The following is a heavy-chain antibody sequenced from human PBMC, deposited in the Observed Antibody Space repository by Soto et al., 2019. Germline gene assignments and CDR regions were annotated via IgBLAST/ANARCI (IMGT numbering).Heavy chain of an antibody. D-gene: IGHD2-21*01. V-gene: IGHV3-7*01. CDR3: AKLLNGVNALEY. J-gene: IGHJ1*01. CDR2: IKPDGICE. CDR1: GITLSRDW. Sequence: EVQLVESGGGLVQPGGSLRLSCTASGITLSRDWMTWVRQAPGKGLEWVASIKPDGICEYYLYYVKGRFTISRDNTKNSLYLQANSLRADDTATYFCAKLLNGVNALEYWGQGTLVTVSS.